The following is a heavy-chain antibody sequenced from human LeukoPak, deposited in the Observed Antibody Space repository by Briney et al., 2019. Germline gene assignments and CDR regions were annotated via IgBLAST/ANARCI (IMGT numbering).Heavy chain of an antibody. CDR1: GFTFSTNW. CDR3: ARETGGYSPKGYYYYGMDV. CDR2: INGDGSRT. V-gene: IGHV3-74*01. D-gene: IGHD5-18*01. Sequence: GGSLRLSCAASGFTFSTNWMHWVRQAPGKGLVWVSRINGDGSRTNYADSVEGRFTISRDNAKNTVYLQMNSLRAEDTAVYYCARETGGYSPKGYYYYGMDVWGQGTTVTVSS. J-gene: IGHJ6*02.